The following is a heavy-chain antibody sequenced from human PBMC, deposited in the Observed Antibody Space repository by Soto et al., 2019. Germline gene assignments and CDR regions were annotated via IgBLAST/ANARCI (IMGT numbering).Heavy chain of an antibody. V-gene: IGHV5-10-1*01. CDR2: IDPSDSYT. CDR3: ARRLSGPTEEYNAYYFYGLDV. J-gene: IGHJ6*02. CDR1: GYSFTSHW. Sequence: GESLKISCQGSGYSFTSHWITWVRQTPGKGLEWMGRIDPSDSYTNYSPSFQGRVTISADRSISTAFLQWSSLEASDTAIYYCARRLSGPTEEYNAYYFYGLDVWGQGTTVTVSS. D-gene: IGHD1-1*01.